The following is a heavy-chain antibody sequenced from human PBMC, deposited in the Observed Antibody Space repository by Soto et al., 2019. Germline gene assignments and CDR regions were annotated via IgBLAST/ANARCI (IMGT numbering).Heavy chain of an antibody. Sequence: QVQLVQSGAEVKKPGSSVKVSCKASGGTFSSYAISWVRQAPGQGLEWMGGIIPIFGTANYAQKFQGRVTITADESTSTGYMELSSLRSEDTAVYYCAREGEYYDFWSGYYTRGHYFDYWGQGTLVTVSS. CDR3: AREGEYYDFWSGYYTRGHYFDY. D-gene: IGHD3-3*01. V-gene: IGHV1-69*01. J-gene: IGHJ4*02. CDR1: GGTFSSYA. CDR2: IIPIFGTA.